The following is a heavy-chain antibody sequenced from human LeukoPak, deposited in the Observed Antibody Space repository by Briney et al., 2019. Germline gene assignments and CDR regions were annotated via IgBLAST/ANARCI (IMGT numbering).Heavy chain of an antibody. V-gene: IGHV3-9*01. CDR2: ISWNSGSI. D-gene: IGHD3-16*01. J-gene: IGHJ6*03. CDR3: AKDSGGYYYYYMDV. Sequence: GGSLRLSCAASGFTFDDYAMHWVRQAPGKGVEWVSGISWNSGSIGYADSVKGRFTISRDNAKNSLYLQMNSLRAEDTALYYCAKDSGGYYYYYMDVWGKGTTVTVSS. CDR1: GFTFDDYA.